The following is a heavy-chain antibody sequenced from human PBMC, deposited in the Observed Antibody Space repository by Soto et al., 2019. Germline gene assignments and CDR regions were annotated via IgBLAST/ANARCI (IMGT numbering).Heavy chain of an antibody. Sequence: SETLSLTCIVSGGSISSYYWSWIRQPPGKGLEWIGHIYYSVSTNYNPSLKSRVTISVDTSKNQFSLKLSSVTAADTAVYYCARATAVAADFDYWGQGTPVTVSS. CDR2: IYYSVST. V-gene: IGHV4-59*01. CDR1: GGSISSYY. D-gene: IGHD6-19*01. J-gene: IGHJ4*02. CDR3: ARATAVAADFDY.